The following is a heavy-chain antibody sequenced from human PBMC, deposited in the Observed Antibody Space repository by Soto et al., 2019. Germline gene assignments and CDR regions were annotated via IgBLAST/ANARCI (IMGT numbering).Heavy chain of an antibody. Sequence: QVQLVESGGGVVQPGRSLRLSCAASGFTFSSYGMQWVRQAPGKGLEWVAVIWYDGSKKYYADSVKGRFTISRDNSKNTLYLQMNSLRAEDTAVYYCGAGAYFFDYLGQGTLVTVSS. CDR1: GFTFSSYG. V-gene: IGHV3-33*01. CDR3: GAGAYFFDY. J-gene: IGHJ4*02. CDR2: IWYDGSKK. D-gene: IGHD3-10*01.